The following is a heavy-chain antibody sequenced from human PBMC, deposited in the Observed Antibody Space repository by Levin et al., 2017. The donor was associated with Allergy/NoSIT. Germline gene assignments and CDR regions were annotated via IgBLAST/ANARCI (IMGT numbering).Heavy chain of an antibody. Sequence: SQTLSLTCAVSGSSISSGHWWGWFRQPPGKGLEWIGYIYNTGITYYNPSLKSRPISSLDTSKNQFSLKLSSVTAVDTAVYYCATRKGDAGSLFDHWGQGTLVTVSS. D-gene: IGHD3-16*01. J-gene: IGHJ4*02. CDR1: GSSISSGHW. V-gene: IGHV4-28*01. CDR3: ATRKGDAGSLFDH. CDR2: IYNTGIT.